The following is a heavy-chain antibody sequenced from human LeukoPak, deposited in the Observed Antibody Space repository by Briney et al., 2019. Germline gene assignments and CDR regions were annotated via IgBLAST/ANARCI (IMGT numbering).Heavy chain of an antibody. V-gene: IGHV4-4*07. D-gene: IGHD2-21*01. Sequence: SETLSLTCTVSGASMSNFFWSWIRQPAGKGLEWIGRIYSSGRTNYNPSLKSRVTLSIDTSNNQFSLKLTSVTAADTALYYCARAPAGCGGTSPFDYWGQGTLITVSS. CDR3: ARAPAGCGGTSPFDY. J-gene: IGHJ4*02. CDR1: GASMSNFF. CDR2: IYSSGRT.